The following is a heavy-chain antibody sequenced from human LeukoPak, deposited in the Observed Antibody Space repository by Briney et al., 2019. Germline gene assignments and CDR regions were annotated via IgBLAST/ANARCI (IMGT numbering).Heavy chain of an antibody. CDR2: IYHSGST. Sequence: PSETLSLTCAVSGGSISSGGSSWSWIRQPPGKGLEWIGYIYHSGSTYYNPSLKSRVTISVDRSKNQFSLKLSSVTAADTAVYYCARDTSLRGFDYWGQGTLVTVSS. V-gene: IGHV4-30-2*01. D-gene: IGHD5-24*01. CDR1: GGSISSGGSS. CDR3: ARDTSLRGFDY. J-gene: IGHJ4*02.